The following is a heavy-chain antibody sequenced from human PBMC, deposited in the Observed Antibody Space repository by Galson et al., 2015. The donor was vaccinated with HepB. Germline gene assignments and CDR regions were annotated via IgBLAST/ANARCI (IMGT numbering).Heavy chain of an antibody. J-gene: IGHJ4*02. CDR2: ISSSSSTI. CDR3: ARVPPNLLRFRDSY. Sequence: SLRLSCAASGFTFSSYSMNWVRQAPGKGLEWVSYISSSSSTIYYADSVKGRFTISRDNAKNSLYLQMNSLRDEDTAVYYCARVPPNLLRFRDSYWGQGTLVTVSS. CDR1: GFTFSSYS. D-gene: IGHD3-3*01. V-gene: IGHV3-48*02.